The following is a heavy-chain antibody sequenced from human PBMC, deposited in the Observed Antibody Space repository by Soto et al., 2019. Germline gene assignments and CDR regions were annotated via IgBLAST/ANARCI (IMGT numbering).Heavy chain of an antibody. V-gene: IGHV1-69*01. J-gene: IGHJ4*02. D-gene: IGHD3-22*01. Sequence: QEQLVQSGAEVKKPGSSVKVSCKASGGLFSSYPISWVRQVPGQGLEWMGGIIPVFQTAYYTQRFQGRVTITADESTNTAYMGLSSLRSEDTAISYCARGGSGYTWYNEFWGQGTLVTVSS. CDR1: GGLFSSYP. CDR2: IIPVFQTA. CDR3: ARGGSGYTWYNEF.